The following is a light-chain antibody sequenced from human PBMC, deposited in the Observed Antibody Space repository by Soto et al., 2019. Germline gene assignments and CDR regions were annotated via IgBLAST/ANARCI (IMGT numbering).Light chain of an antibody. CDR2: DVS. V-gene: IGLV2-14*03. CDR3: GSYTSTSTLGL. J-gene: IGLJ2*01. CDR1: SSDVGGYNC. Sequence: QSALTQPASVSGSPGQSITISCTGTSSDVGGYNCVSWYQQHPDKAPKLIIYDVSNRPSGVSNRFSGSKSGYTASLTISGLQAEDEADYYCGSYTSTSTLGLFGGGTKVTVL.